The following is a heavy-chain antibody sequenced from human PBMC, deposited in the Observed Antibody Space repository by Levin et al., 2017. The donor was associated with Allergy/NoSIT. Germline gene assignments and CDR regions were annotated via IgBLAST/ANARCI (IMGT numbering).Heavy chain of an antibody. V-gene: IGHV3-23*01. J-gene: IGHJ6*03. Sequence: RTGGSLRLSCEASGFTFIDYAMNWVRQAPGKGLEWVSGISASGFSTYFADSVRGRFTISRDNSKNTLYLEMNSLRSEDTAVYYCTAVPHYDVLTAYSGYYYSYMDAWGKGTPVTVSS. CDR3: TAVPHYDVLTAYSGYYYSYMDA. D-gene: IGHD3-9*01. CDR1: GFTFIDYA. CDR2: ISASGFST.